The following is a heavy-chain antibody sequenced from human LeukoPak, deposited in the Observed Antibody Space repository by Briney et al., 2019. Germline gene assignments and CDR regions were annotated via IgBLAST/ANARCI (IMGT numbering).Heavy chain of an antibody. Sequence: PSETLSLTCTVSGGSISSFYWSWIRQPAGKGLEWIGRIYTSGSTDYNPSLKSRVTMSVDTSKNQFSLKLSSVTAADTAVYYCASRDIVATSAFDIWGQGTMVTVSS. CDR2: IYTSGST. V-gene: IGHV4-4*07. CDR3: ASRDIVATSAFDI. D-gene: IGHD5-12*01. CDR1: GGSISSFY. J-gene: IGHJ3*02.